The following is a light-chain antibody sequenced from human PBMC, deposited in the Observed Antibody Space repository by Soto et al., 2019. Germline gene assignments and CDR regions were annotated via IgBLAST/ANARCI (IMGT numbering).Light chain of an antibody. V-gene: IGLV2-23*02. Sequence: QSALTQPASGSGSPGQSITVSCTGTSSGLGSYDLVSWNQQHPGQAPIVMIYGVTKRPSGVSNRFSGNRSGDTASLTISGLQAEDEAEYSCCSYTGDNTWVFGGGTMVTVL. CDR2: GVT. CDR3: CSYTGDNTWV. CDR1: SSGLGSYDL. J-gene: IGLJ3*02.